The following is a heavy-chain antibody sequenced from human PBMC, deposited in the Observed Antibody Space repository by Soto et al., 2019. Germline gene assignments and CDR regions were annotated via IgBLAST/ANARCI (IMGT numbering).Heavy chain of an antibody. CDR3: ARLYLPMRPFDP. CDR2: IKQDGSEK. V-gene: IGHV3-7*05. J-gene: IGHJ5*02. Sequence: GESLKISCAASGFTFSSYWMSWVRQAPGKGLEWVANIKQDGSEKYYVDSVKGRFTISRDNAKNSLYLQMNSLRAEDTAVYYCARLYLPMRPFDPWGQGTLVTVSS. CDR1: GFTFSSYW.